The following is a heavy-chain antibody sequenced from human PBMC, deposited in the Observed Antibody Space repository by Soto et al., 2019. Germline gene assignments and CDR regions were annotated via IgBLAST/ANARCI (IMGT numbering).Heavy chain of an antibody. J-gene: IGHJ4*02. CDR2: ISGSGGST. V-gene: IGHV3-23*01. Sequence: PGGSLRLSCAASGFTFSSYAMSWVRQAPGKGLEWVSAISGSGGSTYYADSVKGRFTISRDNSKNTLYLQMNSLRAEDTAVYYCAKQEGRDRKSTYFDYWGQGTLVTVSS. CDR3: AKQEGRDRKSTYFDY. CDR1: GFTFSSYA.